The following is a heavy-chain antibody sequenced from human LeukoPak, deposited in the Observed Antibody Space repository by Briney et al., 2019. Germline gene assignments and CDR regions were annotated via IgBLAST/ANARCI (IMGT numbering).Heavy chain of an antibody. CDR2: INPSGGIT. D-gene: IGHD6-6*01. CDR1: GYTFTSYY. V-gene: IGHV1-46*01. J-gene: IGHJ4*02. Sequence: ASVKVSCKASGYTFTSYYIHWVRQAPGQGLEWMGLINPSGGITTYAQKFQGRVTMTRDTSTSTVYMELSSLRSEDTAVYYCARDLSSSSSSPTTRGSDYWGQGTLVTVSS. CDR3: ARDLSSSSSSPTTRGSDY.